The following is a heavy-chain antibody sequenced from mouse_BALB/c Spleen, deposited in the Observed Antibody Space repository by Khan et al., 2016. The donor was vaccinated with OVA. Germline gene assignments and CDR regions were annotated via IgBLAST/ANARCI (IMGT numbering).Heavy chain of an antibody. Sequence: EVELVESGPDLVKPSQSLSLTCTVTGYSITSGYSWHWIRQFPGNKLEWMGYIRYSGSTNYNPSLKSRISITRDTSKNQFFLQLNSVTSEDTATYYCARSGTTVVAYWYFDVWGAGTTVTGSS. D-gene: IGHD1-1*01. V-gene: IGHV3-1*02. CDR2: IRYSGST. J-gene: IGHJ1*01. CDR1: GYSITSGYS. CDR3: ARSGTTVVAYWYFDV.